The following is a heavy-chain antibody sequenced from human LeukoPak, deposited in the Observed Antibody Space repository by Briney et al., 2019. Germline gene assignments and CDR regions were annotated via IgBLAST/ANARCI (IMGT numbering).Heavy chain of an antibody. D-gene: IGHD5-18*01. Sequence: SETLSLTCTVSGDPIRSGNYYWTWIRQPAGKALEWIGRIYTSGSTNYNPSFKSRVTISVDTSKNQFSLKLSSVTAADTAVYYCATLGYSYGTDYWGQGTLVTVSS. CDR1: GDPIRSGNYY. CDR3: ATLGYSYGTDY. J-gene: IGHJ4*02. V-gene: IGHV4-61*02. CDR2: IYTSGST.